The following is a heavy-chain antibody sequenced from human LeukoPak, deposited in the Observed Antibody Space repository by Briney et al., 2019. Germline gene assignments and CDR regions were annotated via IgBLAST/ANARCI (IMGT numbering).Heavy chain of an antibody. CDR2: IYYSGST. V-gene: IGHV4-31*03. CDR3: ARAGPDTAFDY. D-gene: IGHD5-18*01. J-gene: IGHJ4*02. Sequence: PSETLSLTCTVSGGSISSGGYYWSWIRQHPGKGLEWIGYIYYSGSTYYNPSLKSRVTITVDTSKNQFSLKLSSATAADTAVYYCARAGPDTAFDYWGQGTLVTVSS. CDR1: GGSISSGGYY.